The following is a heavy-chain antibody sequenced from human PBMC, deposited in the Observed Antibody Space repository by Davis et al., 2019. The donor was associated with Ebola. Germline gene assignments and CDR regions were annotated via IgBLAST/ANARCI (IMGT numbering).Heavy chain of an antibody. CDR1: GFTFSSYA. Sequence: GGSLRLSCAASGFTFSSYAMSWVRQAPGKGLEWVGRIKSKTDGGTTDYAAPVKGRFTISRDDSKNTLYLQMNSLKTEDTAVYYCTTVHIVVVTAIRDWGQGTLVTVSS. J-gene: IGHJ4*02. CDR2: IKSKTDGGTT. CDR3: TTVHIVVVTAIRD. V-gene: IGHV3-15*01. D-gene: IGHD2-21*02.